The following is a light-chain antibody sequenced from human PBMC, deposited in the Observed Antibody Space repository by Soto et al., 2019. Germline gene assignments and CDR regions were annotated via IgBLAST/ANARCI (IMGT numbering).Light chain of an antibody. CDR3: AAWDDSLNGVV. Sequence: QSVLTQPPSASGTPGQRVTISCSGSSSNIGSNTVNWYQQLPGTAPKLLIYSNNQRPSGVPDRFSGSKSGTSASLDISGLQSEDEAEYYCAAWDDSLNGVVFCGGTKLTVL. CDR1: SSNIGSNT. V-gene: IGLV1-44*01. CDR2: SNN. J-gene: IGLJ2*01.